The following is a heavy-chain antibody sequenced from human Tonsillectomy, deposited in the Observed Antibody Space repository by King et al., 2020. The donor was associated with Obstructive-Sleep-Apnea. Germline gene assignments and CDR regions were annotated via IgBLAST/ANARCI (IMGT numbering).Heavy chain of an antibody. Sequence: HVQLVESGGGVVQPGRSLRLSCAASGLTFSSDAMHWVRQAPGKGLEWVAVTSYDGSHKYYADSVKGRFTISRDNSKNTLYLQMNSLRAEDTAVYYCAREYNWIAYYHGMDVWGQGTTVTVSS. V-gene: IGHV3-30*04. CDR3: AREYNWIAYYHGMDV. J-gene: IGHJ6*02. CDR1: GLTFSSDA. CDR2: TSYDGSHK. D-gene: IGHD1-20*01.